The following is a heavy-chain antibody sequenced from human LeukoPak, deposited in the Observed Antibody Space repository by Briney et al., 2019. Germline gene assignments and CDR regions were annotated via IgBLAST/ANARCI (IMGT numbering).Heavy chain of an antibody. Sequence: ASVKVSCKASGYTFTGYYMHWVRQAPGQGLVWMGWINPNSGGTNYAQKFQRRATITRDTSKNTAYMELRRLRSDDTAVYYCARDVVGLVATRGGVNWFDPWGQGTLVTVSS. J-gene: IGHJ5*02. CDR3: ARDVVGLVATRGGVNWFDP. CDR2: INPNSGGT. D-gene: IGHD5-12*01. V-gene: IGHV1-2*02. CDR1: GYTFTGYY.